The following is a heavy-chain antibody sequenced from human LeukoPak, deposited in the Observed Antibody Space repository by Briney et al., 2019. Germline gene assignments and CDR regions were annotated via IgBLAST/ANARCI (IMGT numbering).Heavy chain of an antibody. V-gene: IGHV4-59*01. Sequence: PSETLSLTCTVSGGSIRSYYWSWIRQPPGKGLEWIGDIYYSGSTNYNPSLKSRVTISVDTSKNQFSLKLSSVIAADTAVYYCASGAYSYYYMDVWGKGTTVTISS. CDR3: ASGAYSYYYMDV. CDR1: GGSIRSYY. D-gene: IGHD4-11*01. J-gene: IGHJ6*03. CDR2: IYYSGST.